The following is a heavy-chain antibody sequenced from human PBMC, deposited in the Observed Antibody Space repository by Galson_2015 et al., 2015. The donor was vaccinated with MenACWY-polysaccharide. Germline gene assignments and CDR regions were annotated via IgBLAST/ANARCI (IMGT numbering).Heavy chain of an antibody. CDR1: GGSISTGSSY. D-gene: IGHD5-12*01. CDR2: IHSRGSA. Sequence: TLSLTCSVSGGSISTGSSYWSWIRQPAGKGLEWIGRIHSRGSADYSPSLKSRVTISTDTSRNQLSLKLSSVTAADTAVYYCARSLGYSDSAFDNGRDVDRRFDPWGQGTLVIVSS. CDR3: ARSLGYSDSAFDNGRDVDRRFDP. V-gene: IGHV4-61*02. J-gene: IGHJ5*02.